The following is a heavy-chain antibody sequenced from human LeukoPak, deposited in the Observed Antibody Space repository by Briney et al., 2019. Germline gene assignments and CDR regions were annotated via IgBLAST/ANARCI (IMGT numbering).Heavy chain of an antibody. CDR2: IYPGDSDT. CDR1: GYSFTSYW. CDR3: ARDYYDSSGYYDAFDI. D-gene: IGHD3-22*01. J-gene: IGHJ3*02. V-gene: IGHV5-51*01. Sequence: GESLKISCKGSGYSFTSYWIGWVRQMPGKGLEWMGIIYPGDSDTRYSPSFQGQVTISADKSISTAYLQWSSLKASDTAMYYCARDYYDSSGYYDAFDIWGQGTMVTVSS.